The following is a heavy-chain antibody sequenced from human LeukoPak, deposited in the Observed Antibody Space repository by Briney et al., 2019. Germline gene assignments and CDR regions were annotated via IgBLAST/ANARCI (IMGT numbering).Heavy chain of an antibody. CDR2: IYHSGST. CDR1: GGSISSSNW. Sequence: SGTLSLTCAVSGGSISSSNWWSWVRQPPGKGLEWIGEIYHSGSTNYNPSLESRVTISVDKSKNQFSLKLSSVTAADTAVYYCARGRRIAVMDYWGQGTLVTVSS. J-gene: IGHJ4*02. V-gene: IGHV4-4*02. CDR3: ARGRRIAVMDY. D-gene: IGHD6-19*01.